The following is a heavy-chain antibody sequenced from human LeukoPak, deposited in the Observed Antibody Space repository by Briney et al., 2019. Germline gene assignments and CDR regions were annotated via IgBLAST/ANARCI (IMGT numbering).Heavy chain of an antibody. V-gene: IGHV4-4*09. J-gene: IGHJ5*01. CDR2: IYTSGNT. Sequence: SETLSLTRTVSGASFISYYWSWIRQPPGKGLEWIGYIYTSGNTNYNPSLKSRVTISVDTSKNQFSLKLNSVTAADTAVYYCARTLLRSWFDSWGQGTLVTVSS. D-gene: IGHD2-15*01. CDR3: ARTLLRSWFDS. CDR1: GASFISYY.